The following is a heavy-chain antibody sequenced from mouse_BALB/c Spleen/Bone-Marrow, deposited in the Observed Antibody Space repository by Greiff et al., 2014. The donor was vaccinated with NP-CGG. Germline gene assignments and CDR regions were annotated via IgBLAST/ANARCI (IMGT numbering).Heavy chain of an antibody. CDR1: GYTFTTFW. CDR3: TRSRGYFDY. V-gene: IGHV1-69*02. J-gene: IGHJ2*01. Sequence: QVQLKESGAELVRPGASVKLSCKASGYTFTTFWINWVKQRPGQGLEWIGNIYPSDTYTNYSQDFKDKATLTVDKSSSTAYMQLSSPISEDSAVYYCTRSRGYFDYWGQGTTLTVSS. CDR2: IYPSDTYT.